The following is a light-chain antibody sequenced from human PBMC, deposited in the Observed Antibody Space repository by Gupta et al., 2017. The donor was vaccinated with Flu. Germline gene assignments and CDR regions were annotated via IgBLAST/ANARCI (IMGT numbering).Light chain of an antibody. CDR1: SSNIGNNF. Sequence: QSVLTHPPSVSAAPRQKVTISCSGSSSNIGNNFVSWYHHHPGTAPKLLIYENNKRPSGIPDRFSGSKSGTSATLGITGLQTGDDADYYCGTWYNNLSAGVFGGGTKLTVL. CDR2: ENN. CDR3: GTWYNNLSAGV. V-gene: IGLV1-51*01. J-gene: IGLJ3*02.